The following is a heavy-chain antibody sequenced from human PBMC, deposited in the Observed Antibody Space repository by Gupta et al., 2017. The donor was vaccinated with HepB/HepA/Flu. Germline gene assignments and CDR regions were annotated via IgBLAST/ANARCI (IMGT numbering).Heavy chain of an antibody. Sequence: QVQLVESGGGVVQPGRSLRLSCAASGFMFSNYGMHWVRQAPGKGLEWVAVIWYDGSNKYYADSVKGRFTISRDNSKNTLYLQMDSLRAEDTAVYYCARGGMTTELNWGQGTLVTVSS. V-gene: IGHV3-33*01. CDR1: GFMFSNYG. J-gene: IGHJ4*02. CDR2: IWYDGSNK. CDR3: ARGGMTTELN. D-gene: IGHD4-11*01.